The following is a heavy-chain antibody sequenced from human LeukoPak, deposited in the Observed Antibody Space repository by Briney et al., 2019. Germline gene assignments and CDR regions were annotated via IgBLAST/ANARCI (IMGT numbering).Heavy chain of an antibody. Sequence: GASVKVSCKASGYTFTSYGINWVRQATGQGLEWMGWMNPNGGNTGYAQKFQGRVTMTRNTSISTAYMELSSLRSEDTAVYYCARGDYSSIQDFDYWGQGTLVTVSS. V-gene: IGHV1-8*01. CDR2: MNPNGGNT. CDR1: GYTFTSYG. J-gene: IGHJ4*02. CDR3: ARGDYSSIQDFDY. D-gene: IGHD6-19*01.